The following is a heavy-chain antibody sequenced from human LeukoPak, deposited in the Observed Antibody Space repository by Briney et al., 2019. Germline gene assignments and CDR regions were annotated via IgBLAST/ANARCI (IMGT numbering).Heavy chain of an antibody. CDR2: IKQDGSEQ. CDR3: AGGQGWLLDY. CDR1: GFTFSNHG. J-gene: IGHJ4*02. D-gene: IGHD2-15*01. V-gene: IGHV3-7*05. Sequence: AGGSLRLSCAASGFTFSNHGMHWVRRAPGKGLEWVANIKQDGSEQYYVDSVRGRFTISRDNAKNSLFLQMNSLRVEDTAVYYCAGGQGWLLDYWGQGALVTVSS.